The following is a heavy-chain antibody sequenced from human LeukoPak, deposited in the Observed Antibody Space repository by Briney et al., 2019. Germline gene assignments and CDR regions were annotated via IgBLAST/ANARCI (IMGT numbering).Heavy chain of an antibody. Sequence: GGSLRLSCVASGFTFSSYWIHWVRQAPGKGLVLVSRVDSDGSSTTYADSVKGRFTVSRDNAKNTLYLQMNSLRAEDTAVYYCARGITIFGVVNDAFDIWGQGTMVTVSS. J-gene: IGHJ3*02. D-gene: IGHD3-3*01. CDR3: ARGITIFGVVNDAFDI. CDR1: GFTFSSYW. CDR2: VDSDGSST. V-gene: IGHV3-74*03.